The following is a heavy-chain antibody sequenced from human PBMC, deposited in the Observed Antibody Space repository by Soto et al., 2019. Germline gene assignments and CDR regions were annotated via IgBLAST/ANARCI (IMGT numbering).Heavy chain of an antibody. Sequence: QVQLVQSGAEVKKPGSSVKVSCKASGGTFSSYTISWVRQAPGQGLEWMGRIIPILGIANYAQKFQCRVSITADKSTTTAYMELSSLRSEDTAVYYCARGELPRHDAFDIWGQGTMVTVSS. CDR3: ARGELPRHDAFDI. D-gene: IGHD3-10*01. CDR2: IIPILGIA. V-gene: IGHV1-69*02. J-gene: IGHJ3*02. CDR1: GGTFSSYT.